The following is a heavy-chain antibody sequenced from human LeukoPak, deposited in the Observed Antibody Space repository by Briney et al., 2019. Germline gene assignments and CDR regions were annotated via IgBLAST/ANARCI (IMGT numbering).Heavy chain of an antibody. CDR1: GGSISTYY. CDR3: ARHYGYSYGPDY. CDR2: VYYSGRT. V-gene: IGHV4-59*08. J-gene: IGHJ4*02. D-gene: IGHD5-18*01. Sequence: PSETLSLTCTVSGGSISTYYWSWIRQPPGKGLEWIGYVYYSGRTSYNPSLKSRVIISVDTSKNEFSLNVSSVTAADTAVYYCARHYGYSYGPDYWGQGTLVTVSS.